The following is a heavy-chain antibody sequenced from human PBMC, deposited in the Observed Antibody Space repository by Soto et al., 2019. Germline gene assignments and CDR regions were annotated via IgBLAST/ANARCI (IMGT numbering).Heavy chain of an antibody. CDR1: GGTLTNGGDY. V-gene: IGHV4-31*03. CDR2: IDDSGST. J-gene: IGHJ6*02. D-gene: IGHD1-7*01. CDR3: ARALPSFTGTSNYGMDV. Sequence: QVQLQESGPGLVKPSQTLSLTCTVSGGTLTNGGDYWSWIRQHPGKGLEWIGYIDDSGSTHYNPSLKIRVTIPKETAKNLFPPKLSSVTAADTAVYYCARALPSFTGTSNYGMDVWGQGTTVTVSS.